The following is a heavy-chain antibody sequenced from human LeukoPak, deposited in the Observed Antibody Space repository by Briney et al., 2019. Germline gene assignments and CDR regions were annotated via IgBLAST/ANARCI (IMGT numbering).Heavy chain of an antibody. CDR3: ARDMGIAAAGPPSYGMDV. Sequence: ASVKVSCKASGYTFTSYYMHWVRQAPGQGLEWMGIINPSGGSTSYAQKFQGRVTMTRDTSASTAYMELSSLRSEDTAVYYCARDMGIAAAGPPSYGMDVWGQGTTVTVSS. CDR2: INPSGGST. D-gene: IGHD6-13*01. J-gene: IGHJ6*02. CDR1: GYTFTSYY. V-gene: IGHV1-46*01.